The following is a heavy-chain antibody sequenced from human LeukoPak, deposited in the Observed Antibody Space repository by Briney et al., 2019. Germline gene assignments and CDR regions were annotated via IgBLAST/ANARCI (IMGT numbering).Heavy chain of an antibody. V-gene: IGHV3-7*01. D-gene: IGHD3-10*01. Sequence: PGGSLRLSCAASGFTFSSYWMSWVRQAPGKGLEWVANIKQDGSEKYYVDSVKGRFTISRDNAKNSLYLQMNSLRAEDTAVYYCARAGKHYYGSGSYYTLLPWDYWGQGTPVTVSS. CDR2: IKQDGSEK. J-gene: IGHJ4*02. CDR3: ARAGKHYYGSGSYYTLLPWDY. CDR1: GFTFSSYW.